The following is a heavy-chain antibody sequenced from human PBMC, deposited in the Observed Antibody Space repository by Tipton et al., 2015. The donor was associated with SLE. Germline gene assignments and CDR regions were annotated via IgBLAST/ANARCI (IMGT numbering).Heavy chain of an antibody. CDR2: IDYYRAST. J-gene: IGHJ4*02. Sequence: TLSLTCTVSGASFSSSRYYWGWIRQPPGKGLEWIGSIDYYRASTYYNPSLKSRVTISVDASKNQFSLKMRFVTAIDTSTYFCARQLAVTNTGGFDYWGPGTLVTVSS. D-gene: IGHD4-17*01. V-gene: IGHV4-39*01. CDR3: ARQLAVTNTGGFDY. CDR1: GASFSSSRYY.